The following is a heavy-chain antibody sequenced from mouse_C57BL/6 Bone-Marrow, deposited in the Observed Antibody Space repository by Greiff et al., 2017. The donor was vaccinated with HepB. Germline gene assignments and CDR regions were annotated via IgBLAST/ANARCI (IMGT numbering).Heavy chain of an antibody. CDR2: IDPENGDT. J-gene: IGHJ4*01. D-gene: IGHD1-1*02. CDR3: RWMDY. CDR1: GFNIKDDY. Sequence: VQLQQSGAEFVRPGASVKLSCTASGFNIKDDYMHWVKQRPEQGLEWIGWIDPENGDTENASKFQGKTTITADTSSNTASLQLNSLTSEDTAVYYCRWMDYWGQGTSVTVSS. V-gene: IGHV14-4*01.